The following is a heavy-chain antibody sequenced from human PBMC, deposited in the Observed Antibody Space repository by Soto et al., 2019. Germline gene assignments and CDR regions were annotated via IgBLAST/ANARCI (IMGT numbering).Heavy chain of an antibody. CDR2: IYYSGST. V-gene: IGHV4-31*03. J-gene: IGHJ3*02. CDR1: GGSISSGGYY. CDR3: ARERKEEYCSSTSRFVGRVGAFDI. Sequence: SETLSLTCTVSGGSISSGGYYWSRIRHHPGKGLEWIGYIYYSGSTYYNPSLKSRVTISVDTSKNQFSLKLSSVTAADTAVYYCARERKEEYCSSTSRFVGRVGAFDIRGTGPMVTVSS. D-gene: IGHD2-2*01.